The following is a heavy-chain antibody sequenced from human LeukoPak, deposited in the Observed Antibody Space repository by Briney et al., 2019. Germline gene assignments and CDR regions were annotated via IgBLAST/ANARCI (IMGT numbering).Heavy chain of an antibody. CDR2: ISGSGGST. D-gene: IGHD3-22*01. V-gene: IGHV3-23*01. CDR1: GFTFSSYA. CDR3: AKVRGYYYDSSGYCYFDY. Sequence: GGSLRLSCAASGFTFSSYAMSWVRQAPGKGLEWVSAISGSGGSTYYADSVKGRFTISRDNSKNTLYLQMNSLRAEDTAVYYCAKVRGYYYDSSGYCYFDYWGQGTLATVSS. J-gene: IGHJ4*02.